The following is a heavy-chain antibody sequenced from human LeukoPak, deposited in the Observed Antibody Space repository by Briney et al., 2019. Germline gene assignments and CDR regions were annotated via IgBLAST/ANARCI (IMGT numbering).Heavy chain of an antibody. J-gene: IGHJ6*02. Sequence: NPGRSLRLSCAASGYTFTSYYMHWVRQAPGQGLEWIGIINPSGGSTSYAQKFQGRVTMTRDTSTSTVYMELSSLRSEDTAVYYCARDRELWFGEKYYYYGMDVWGQGTTVTVSS. CDR1: GYTFTSYY. CDR2: INPSGGST. D-gene: IGHD3-10*01. V-gene: IGHV1-46*01. CDR3: ARDRELWFGEKYYYYGMDV.